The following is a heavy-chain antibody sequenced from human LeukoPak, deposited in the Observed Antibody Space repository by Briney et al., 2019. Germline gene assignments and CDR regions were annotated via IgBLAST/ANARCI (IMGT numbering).Heavy chain of an antibody. J-gene: IGHJ4*02. CDR1: GFTFGDYA. CDR2: IRSKAYGGTT. Sequence: PGGSLRLSCTASGFTFGDYAMSWVRQAPGKGLEWVAFIRSKAYGGTTEYAASVKGRFTISRDDSKSIAYLQMNSLKTEDTAVYYCTRAKWEPLPGDYWGQGTLVTVSS. CDR3: TRAKWEPLPGDY. D-gene: IGHD1-26*01. V-gene: IGHV3-49*04.